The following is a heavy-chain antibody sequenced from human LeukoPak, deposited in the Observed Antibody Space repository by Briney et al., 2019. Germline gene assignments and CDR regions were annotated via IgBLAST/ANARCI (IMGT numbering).Heavy chain of an antibody. Sequence: GGSLRLSCVASGFTFSNYPIQWVRQAPGKGLEWVAVISYDGSNKDYADSVKGRFTISRDNSKNTLYLQMNSLRAEDTAVYYCAKDRRPMIVVYYFDYWGQGTLVTVSS. CDR1: GFTFSNYP. CDR2: ISYDGSNK. V-gene: IGHV3-30-3*01. CDR3: AKDRRPMIVVYYFDY. D-gene: IGHD3-22*01. J-gene: IGHJ4*02.